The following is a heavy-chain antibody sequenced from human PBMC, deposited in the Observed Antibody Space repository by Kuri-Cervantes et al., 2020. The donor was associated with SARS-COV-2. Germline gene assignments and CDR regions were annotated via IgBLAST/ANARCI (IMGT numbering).Heavy chain of an antibody. CDR2: IDGSSGDT. Sequence: GGSLRLSCAASGFTFSSYAMSWVRQAPGKWLEWVSAIDGSSGDTYYADSVKGRCTISRDNSKNTLYLQMNSLRAEDTAVYYCAKVDSSSSYYYYYGMDVWGQGATVTVSS. D-gene: IGHD6-6*01. J-gene: IGHJ6*02. V-gene: IGHV3-23*01. CDR1: GFTFSSYA. CDR3: AKVDSSSSYYYYYGMDV.